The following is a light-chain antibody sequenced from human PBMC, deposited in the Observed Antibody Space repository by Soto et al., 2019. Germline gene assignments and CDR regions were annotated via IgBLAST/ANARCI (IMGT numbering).Light chain of an antibody. V-gene: IGKV3-20*01. CDR1: QSVSSTY. CDR3: QSKYT. CDR2: AAS. Sequence: EIVLTQSPGTLSLSPGERATLSCRASQSVSSTYLAWYQQKPGQAPRLLIYAASSRATGIPDRFSGSGSGTDFTLTITRLEPEDFAVYYCQSKYTFGQGTKLEIK. J-gene: IGKJ2*01.